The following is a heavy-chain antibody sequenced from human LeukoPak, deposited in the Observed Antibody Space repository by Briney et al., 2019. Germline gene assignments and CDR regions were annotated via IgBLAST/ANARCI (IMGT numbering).Heavy chain of an antibody. J-gene: IGHJ4*02. Sequence: SVKVSCKASGGTFSSYAISWVRQAPGQGLEWMGRIIPILGIANYAQKFQGRVTITADKSTGTAYMELSSLRSEDTAVYYCARDHITMVRGVIHAFDYWGQGTLVTVSS. CDR3: ARDHITMVRGVIHAFDY. V-gene: IGHV1-69*04. CDR2: IIPILGIA. CDR1: GGTFSSYA. D-gene: IGHD3-10*01.